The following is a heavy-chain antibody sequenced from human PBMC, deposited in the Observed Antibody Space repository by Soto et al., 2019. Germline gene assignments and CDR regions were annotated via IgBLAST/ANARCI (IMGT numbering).Heavy chain of an antibody. CDR1: GFTFSSYA. D-gene: IGHD6-19*01. V-gene: IGHV3-23*01. J-gene: IGHJ4*02. Sequence: PGGSLRLSCAASGFTFSSYAMSWVRQAPGKGLEWVSAISGSGGSTYYADSVKGRFTISRDNSKNTLYLQMNSLRAEDTAVYYCAKARSIAVAGNEGYWGQGTLVTVSS. CDR3: AKARSIAVAGNEGY. CDR2: ISGSGGST.